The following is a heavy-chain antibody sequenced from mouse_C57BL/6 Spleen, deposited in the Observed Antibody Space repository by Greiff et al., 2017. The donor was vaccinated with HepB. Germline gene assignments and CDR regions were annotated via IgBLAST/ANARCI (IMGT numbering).Heavy chain of an antibody. CDR3: ARDYYGSSLDY. J-gene: IGHJ2*01. Sequence: QVQLQQSGAELVRPGASVKLSCKASGYTFTDYYINWVKQRPGQGLEWIARIYPGDGDTNYNGKFKGKATLTADKSSSTAYMQLSSLTSEDSAVYFCARDYYGSSLDYWGQGTTLTVSS. V-gene: IGHV1-76*01. CDR2: IYPGDGDT. D-gene: IGHD1-1*01. CDR1: GYTFTDYY.